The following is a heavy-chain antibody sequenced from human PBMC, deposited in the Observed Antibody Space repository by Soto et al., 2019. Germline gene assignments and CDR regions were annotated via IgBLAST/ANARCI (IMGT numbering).Heavy chain of an antibody. CDR3: ARETPSAAAAYYYYGLDV. V-gene: IGHV1-69*13. D-gene: IGHD6-13*01. CDR1: GGTFSSYF. CDR2: IIPVFGTG. J-gene: IGHJ6*02. Sequence: ASVKVSCKVSGGTFSSYFINWVRQAPGQGLEWVGGIIPVFGTGSYAEKFQGRVTITADESTSTAYMELSRLRSDDTAVYYCARETPSAAAAYYYYGLDVWGQGTTVTVSS.